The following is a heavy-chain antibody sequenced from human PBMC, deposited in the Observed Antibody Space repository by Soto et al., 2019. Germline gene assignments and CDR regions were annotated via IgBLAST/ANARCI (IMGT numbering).Heavy chain of an antibody. CDR2: INRDGTDT. J-gene: IGHJ4*02. Sequence: PGGSLRLSCTASEFTFSSYWMHWLRQAPGKGLEWLSRINRDGTDTSYADSVKGRFTVSRDNVKNTLYLQMDSLRVEDTAVYYCARRGQTAGLGDWGQGALVTVSS. CDR1: EFTFSSYW. V-gene: IGHV3-74*01. CDR3: ARRGQTAGLGD. D-gene: IGHD6-25*01.